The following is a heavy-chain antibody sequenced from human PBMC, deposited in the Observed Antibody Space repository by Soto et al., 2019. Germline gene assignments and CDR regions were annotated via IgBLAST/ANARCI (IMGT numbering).Heavy chain of an antibody. CDR3: AKVRALFGVVFRDGDPYFVY. V-gene: IGHV3-23*01. J-gene: IGHJ4*02. CDR1: GFTFSSYA. CDR2: ISGSGGST. Sequence: EVQLLESGGGLVQPGGSLRLSCAASGFTFSSYAMSWVRQAPGKGLEWVSAISGSGGSTYYADSVKGRFTISRDNSKNTVYLQKNSLRAEDTAVYYCAKVRALFGVVFRDGDPYFVYWGQGTLVTVSS. D-gene: IGHD3-3*01.